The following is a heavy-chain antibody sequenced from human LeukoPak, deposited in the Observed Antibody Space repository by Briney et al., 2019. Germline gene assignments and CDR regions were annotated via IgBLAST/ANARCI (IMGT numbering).Heavy chain of an antibody. V-gene: IGHV3-48*02. D-gene: IGHD3-22*01. CDR2: ISSSSSTI. CDR3: ARGEFVGGYYPYSFDY. J-gene: IGHJ4*02. Sequence: PGGSLRLSCAASGFTFSSYRMNWVRQAPGKGLEWVSYISSSSSTIYYADSVKGRFTISRDNAKNSLYLQMNSLRDEDTAVYYCARGEFVGGYYPYSFDYWGQGTLVTVSS. CDR1: GFTFSSYR.